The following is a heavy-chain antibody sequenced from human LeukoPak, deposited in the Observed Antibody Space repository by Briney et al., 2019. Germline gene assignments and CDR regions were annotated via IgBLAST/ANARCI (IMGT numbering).Heavy chain of an antibody. V-gene: IGHV5-51*07. J-gene: IGHJ5*02. D-gene: IGHD2-2*01. Sequence: GESLKISCKGSGYSFTSYWIGWVHQMPGKGLEWMGIIYPGDSDTRYSPSFQGHVTISADKSISTAYLQWSSLKASDTAMYYCARHGDCSSTSCLKAGFDPWGQGTLVTVSS. CDR1: GYSFTSYW. CDR3: ARHGDCSSTSCLKAGFDP. CDR2: IYPGDSDT.